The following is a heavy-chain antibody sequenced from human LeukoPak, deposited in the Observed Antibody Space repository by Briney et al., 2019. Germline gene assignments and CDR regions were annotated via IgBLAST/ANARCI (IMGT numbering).Heavy chain of an antibody. D-gene: IGHD3-22*01. CDR3: ARGGYRYYYDSSAQYGADY. CDR1: GFTFSSYN. Sequence: PGGSLRLSCAASGFTFSSYNMNWVRQAPGKGLEWVSSISSSSSYIYYADSVKGRFTISRDNAKNSLYLQMNSLRAEDTAVYYCARGGYRYYYDSSAQYGADYWGQGTLVTVSS. J-gene: IGHJ4*02. V-gene: IGHV3-21*01. CDR2: ISSSSSYI.